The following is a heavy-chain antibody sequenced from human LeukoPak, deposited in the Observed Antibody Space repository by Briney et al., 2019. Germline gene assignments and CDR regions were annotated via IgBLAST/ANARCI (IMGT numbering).Heavy chain of an antibody. Sequence: PGGFLRLSCAASGFTFSSYSMNWVRQAPGKGLEWVSYISSSSSTIYYADSVKGRFTISRDNAKNSLYLQMNSLRAEDTAVYYCAREVAAAGTGDFDYWGQGTLVTVSS. J-gene: IGHJ4*02. V-gene: IGHV3-48*04. CDR2: ISSSSSTI. CDR1: GFTFSSYS. CDR3: AREVAAAGTGDFDY. D-gene: IGHD6-13*01.